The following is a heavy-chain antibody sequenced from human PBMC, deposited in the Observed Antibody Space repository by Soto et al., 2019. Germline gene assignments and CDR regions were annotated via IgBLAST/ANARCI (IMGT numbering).Heavy chain of an antibody. CDR1: GFALSDNW. V-gene: IGHV3-74*01. J-gene: IGHJ4*02. CDR3: ARGNTPLTYCSGGSCYYIDF. D-gene: IGHD2-15*01. CDR2: INTDGKST. Sequence: EVQLVESGGGLIQPGGSLRLSCAASGFALSDNWMHWVRQAPGKGLMWVSRINTDGKSTNYADSVKGRFTISRDIGKNTLFLQMNDLRAEDAAVYYCARGNTPLTYCSGGSCYYIDFRGQGSLVAVSS.